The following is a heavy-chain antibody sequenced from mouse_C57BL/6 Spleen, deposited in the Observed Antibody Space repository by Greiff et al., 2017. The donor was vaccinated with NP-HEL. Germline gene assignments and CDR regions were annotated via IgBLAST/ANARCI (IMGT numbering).Heavy chain of an antibody. J-gene: IGHJ1*03. CDR2: ISASGSYT. Sequence: DVMLVESGGGLVKPGGSLKLSCAASGFTFSSYAMSWVRQTPEKRLEWVATISASGSYTYYPDNVKGRFTISTDNATNSLYLQMSKRKTEDTAMDYWARERDGSSYWDIDVWGTGTTVTVSS. CDR3: ARERDGSSYWDIDV. D-gene: IGHD1-1*01. V-gene: IGHV5-4*01. CDR1: GFTFSSYA.